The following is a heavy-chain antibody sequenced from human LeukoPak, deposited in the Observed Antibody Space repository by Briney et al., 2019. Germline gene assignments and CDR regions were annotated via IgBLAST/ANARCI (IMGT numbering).Heavy chain of an antibody. D-gene: IGHD2-2*01. CDR3: ARRYCSSNSCFHKYFQH. Sequence: ASVKVSCKASGYTFTSYDINWVRQATGQGLEWMGWMNPNSGNTGYAQKFQGRVTMTRNTSISTAYMELSSLRSEDTAVYYCARRYCSSNSCFHKYFQHWGQGTLVTVSS. CDR2: MNPNSGNT. V-gene: IGHV1-8*01. CDR1: GYTFTSYD. J-gene: IGHJ1*01.